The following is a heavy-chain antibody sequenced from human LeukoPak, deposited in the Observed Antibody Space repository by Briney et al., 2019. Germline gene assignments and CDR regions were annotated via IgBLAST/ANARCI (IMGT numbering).Heavy chain of an antibody. V-gene: IGHV1-2*02. CDR3: ARDLSGYEDY. D-gene: IGHD5-12*01. J-gene: IGHJ4*02. CDR1: GYTFTDYY. Sequence: ASVKVSCKASGYTFTDYYIHWVRQAPGQGLEWMGWFSPKSGDTNYAQNFQHRVTMTRDTSISTAYMELSSLRSDDTAVYYCARDLSGYEDYWGQGTLVTVSS. CDR2: FSPKSGDT.